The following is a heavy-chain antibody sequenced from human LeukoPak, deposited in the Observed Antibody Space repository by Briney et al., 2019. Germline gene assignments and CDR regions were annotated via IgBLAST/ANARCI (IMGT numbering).Heavy chain of an antibody. CDR1: GFTFSSYY. CDR3: ARAYCSGGSCYPFDY. CDR2: ISSSSSYI. J-gene: IGHJ4*02. Sequence: GGSLRLSCAASGFTFSSYYMNWVRQAPGKGLEWVSSISSSSSYIYYADSVKGRFTISRDTAKHSLYLQMNSLRAEDTAVYYCARAYCSGGSCYPFDYWGQGTLVTVSS. V-gene: IGHV3-21*01. D-gene: IGHD2-15*01.